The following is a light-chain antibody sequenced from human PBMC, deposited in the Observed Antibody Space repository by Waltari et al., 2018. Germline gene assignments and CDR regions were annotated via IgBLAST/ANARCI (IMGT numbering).Light chain of an antibody. J-gene: IGKJ1*01. CDR3: QEYVDDLWT. V-gene: IGKV1-5*03. Sequence: TCRASRDISTKLAWYQQKPGRAPKLLIYKASSLESGVPASFSGSGSGTEFTLTISTLQPEDFATYYCQEYVDDLWTFGQGTKVEIK. CDR2: KAS. CDR1: RDISTK.